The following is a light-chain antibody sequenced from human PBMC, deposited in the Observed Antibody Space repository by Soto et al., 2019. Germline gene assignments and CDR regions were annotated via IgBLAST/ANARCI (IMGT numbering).Light chain of an antibody. Sequence: EIVLTQSPATLSVSPGERATLSCRASQDVGINLAWFRQKPGQAPKLVIYAATTRATGSPARFSGSGSGTDFTLTISRLEPEDFAVYYCQQYGGSPRTFGQGTNVDIK. V-gene: IGKV3-20*01. CDR3: QQYGGSPRT. CDR2: AAT. J-gene: IGKJ1*01. CDR1: QDVGIN.